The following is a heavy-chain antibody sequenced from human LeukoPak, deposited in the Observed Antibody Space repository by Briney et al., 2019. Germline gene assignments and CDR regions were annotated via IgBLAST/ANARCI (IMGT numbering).Heavy chain of an antibody. V-gene: IGHV3-23*01. D-gene: IGHD2-2*01. CDR1: GFTFSNNA. CDR2: ISGGGGRT. Sequence: GGSLRLSCAATGFTFSNNAMSWVRQAPGKGLEWVSGISGGGGRTDYADSVKGRFTISRDNAKNSLYLQMNSLRAEDTALYYCVRDRCSSTSCHDSPNWFDPWGQGTLVTVSS. J-gene: IGHJ5*02. CDR3: VRDRCSSTSCHDSPNWFDP.